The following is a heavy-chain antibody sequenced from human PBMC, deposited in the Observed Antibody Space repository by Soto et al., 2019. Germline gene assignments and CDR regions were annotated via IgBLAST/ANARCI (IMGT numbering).Heavy chain of an antibody. CDR3: VRIRYQLPSSVLWLDP. D-gene: IGHD3-16*01. CDR1: GGFLSESY. J-gene: IGHJ5*02. V-gene: IGHV4-34*01. Sequence: SETLSLTCAVYGGFLSESYWTRIRQPPGKGLEWIGEINHVGGTNYNPSLKSRVTMSVDTSQNQFSLRLISVTAADTAMYFCVRIRYQLPSSVLWLDPWGQGTPVTVSS. CDR2: INHVGGT.